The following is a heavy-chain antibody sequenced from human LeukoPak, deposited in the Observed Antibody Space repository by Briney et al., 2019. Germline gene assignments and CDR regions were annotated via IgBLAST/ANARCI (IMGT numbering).Heavy chain of an antibody. D-gene: IGHD5-24*01. J-gene: IGHJ4*02. CDR3: AKGRRDGYNFDFDY. Sequence: PGGSLRLSCAASGFTFSSYGMSWVRQAPGKGLEWVSAISGSGGSTYYADSVKGRFTISRDNSKNTLYLQMNSLRAEDMAVYYCAKGRRDGYNFDFDYWGQGTLVTVSS. V-gene: IGHV3-23*01. CDR2: ISGSGGST. CDR1: GFTFSSYG.